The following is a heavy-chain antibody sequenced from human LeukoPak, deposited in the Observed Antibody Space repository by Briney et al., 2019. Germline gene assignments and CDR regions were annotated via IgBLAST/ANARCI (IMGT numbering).Heavy chain of an antibody. CDR1: GFTFSSYG. V-gene: IGHV3-30*02. J-gene: IGHJ6*03. Sequence: GGSLRLSCAASGFTFSSYGMHWVRQAPGKGLEWVAFIRYDGSNKYYVGSVKGRFTISRDNSKNTLYLQMNSLRAEDTAVYYCAKGSGWEVSYYYYYMDVWGKGTTVTISS. CDR2: IRYDGSNK. CDR3: AKGSGWEVSYYYYYMDV. D-gene: IGHD1-26*01.